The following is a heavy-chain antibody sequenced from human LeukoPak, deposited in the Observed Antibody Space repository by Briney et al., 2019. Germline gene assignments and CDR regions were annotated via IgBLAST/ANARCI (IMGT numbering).Heavy chain of an antibody. D-gene: IGHD4-17*01. CDR3: VKVYPTVTTSSVLGS. CDR2: VSYDGNLQ. Sequence: PGGSLRLSCAASGFTFSSYGMHWVRQAPGKGLEWVAAVSYDGNLQHYADAVKGRFTVSRDNSKNTVFLQINSLRTDDLAVYWCVKVYPTVTTSSVLGSWGQGTLVTVSS. CDR1: GFTFSSYG. V-gene: IGHV3-30*18. J-gene: IGHJ4*02.